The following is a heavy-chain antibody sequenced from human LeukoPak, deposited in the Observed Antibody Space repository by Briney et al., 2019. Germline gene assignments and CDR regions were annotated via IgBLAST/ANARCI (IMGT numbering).Heavy chain of an antibody. Sequence: ASVKVSCKASGYTFTSYDINWVRQATGQGLEWMGWMNPNSGNTGYAQKFQGRVTITRNTSISTAYMELSSLRSEDTAVYYCARGPVLRYSDWYRPNWFDPWGQGTLVTVSS. J-gene: IGHJ5*02. CDR1: GYTFTSYD. CDR2: MNPNSGNT. CDR3: ARGPVLRYSDWYRPNWFDP. V-gene: IGHV1-8*03. D-gene: IGHD3-9*01.